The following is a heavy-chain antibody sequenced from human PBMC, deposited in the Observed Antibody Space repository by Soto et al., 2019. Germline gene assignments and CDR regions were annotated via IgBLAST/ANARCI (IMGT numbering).Heavy chain of an antibody. Sequence: SVKVSCKASGYTFINYGINWVRQAPGQGLEWMGWMSSYNGGTKYAQNFQGRVTMTTDTSTGTAYMELRSLRSDDTAVYYCARDRLGNVYYYGMDVWGQGTTVTVSS. D-gene: IGHD1-1*01. CDR3: ARDRLGNVYYYGMDV. CDR1: GYTFINYG. CDR2: MSSYNGGT. V-gene: IGHV1-18*01. J-gene: IGHJ6*02.